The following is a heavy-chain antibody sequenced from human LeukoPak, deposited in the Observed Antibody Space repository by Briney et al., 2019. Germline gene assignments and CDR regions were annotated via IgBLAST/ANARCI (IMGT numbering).Heavy chain of an antibody. J-gene: IGHJ4*02. CDR1: GFTFSSYA. D-gene: IGHD5-18*01. V-gene: IGHV3-23*01. CDR2: ISGSGGST. Sequence: GGSLRLSCAASGFTFSSYAMSWVRQAPGKGLEWVSAISGSGGSTYYADSVKGRFTISRDNSKNTLYLQMNSLRAEDTAVYYCAKDLGRGYSYGSQIDYWGQGTLVTVSS. CDR3: AKDLGRGYSYGSQIDY.